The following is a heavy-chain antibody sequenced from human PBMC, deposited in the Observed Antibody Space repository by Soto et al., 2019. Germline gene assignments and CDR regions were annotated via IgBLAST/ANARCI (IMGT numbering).Heavy chain of an antibody. CDR2: ISAYNGNT. CDR1: GHTFTSYG. CDR3: ARVRIAVAGTVVAFDI. Sequence: GASVKVSCNASGHTFTSYGISLVRQAPGQGLEWMGWISAYNGNTNYAQKLQGRVTMTTDTSTSTAYMELRSLRSDDTAVYYCARVRIAVAGTVVAFDIWGQGTMVTVSS. V-gene: IGHV1-18*01. D-gene: IGHD6-19*01. J-gene: IGHJ3*02.